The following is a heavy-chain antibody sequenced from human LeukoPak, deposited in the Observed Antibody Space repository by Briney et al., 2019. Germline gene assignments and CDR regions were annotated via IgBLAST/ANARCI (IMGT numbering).Heavy chain of an antibody. J-gene: IGHJ2*01. D-gene: IGHD3-9*01. Sequence: PGGSLRPSWAASGSTFSNYYMHWLRQPPFRGLEWVSSTSESNDNIKYADSVNARFTISRNNTTTSLYLRTTNERATQTAVNYCARARYHYDKTGHSYWYFDLWGRGALVSVSS. CDR3: ARARYHYDKTGHSYWYFDL. CDR1: GSTFSNYY. CDR2: TSESNDNI. V-gene: IGHV3-69-1*02.